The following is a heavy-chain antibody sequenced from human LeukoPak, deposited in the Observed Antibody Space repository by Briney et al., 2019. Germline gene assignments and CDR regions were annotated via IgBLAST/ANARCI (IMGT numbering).Heavy chain of an antibody. V-gene: IGHV3-30*04. J-gene: IGHJ4*02. CDR2: ISYDGSNK. D-gene: IGHD6-13*01. CDR1: GFTFSSYA. CDR3: ASKSPPGDYSSSWYVTDLYFDY. Sequence: PGGSLRLSCAASGFTFSSYAMHWVRQAPGKRLEWVAVISYDGSNKYYADSVKGRFTISRDNSKNTLYLQMNSLRAEDTAVYYCASKSPPGDYSSSWYVTDLYFDYWGQGTLVTVSS.